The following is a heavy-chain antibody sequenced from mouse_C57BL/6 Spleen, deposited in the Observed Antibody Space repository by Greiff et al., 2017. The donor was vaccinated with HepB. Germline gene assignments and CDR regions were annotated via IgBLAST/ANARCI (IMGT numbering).Heavy chain of an antibody. CDR2: IRSKSNNYAT. J-gene: IGHJ4*01. CDR1: GFSFNNYA. Sequence: EVQRVESGGGLVQPKGSLKLSCAASGFSFNNYAMNWVRQAPGKGLEWVARIRSKSNNYATYYADSVKDRFTISRDDSESMLYLQMNNLKTEDTAMYYCVGGDTTVVEDYAMDYWGQGTSVTVSS. D-gene: IGHD1-1*01. V-gene: IGHV10-1*01. CDR3: VGGDTTVVEDYAMDY.